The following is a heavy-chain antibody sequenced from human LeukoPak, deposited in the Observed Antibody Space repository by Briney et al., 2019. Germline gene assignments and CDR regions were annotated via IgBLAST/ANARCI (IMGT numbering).Heavy chain of an antibody. CDR2: IIPIFGTA. CDR1: GGTFSSYA. D-gene: IGHD3-16*01. CDR3: ARVGGTESYFDY. J-gene: IGHJ4*02. V-gene: IGHV1-69*05. Sequence: SVKVSCKASGGTFSSYAISWVRQAPGQGLEWMGGIIPIFGTANYAQKFQGRVTITTDESTSIAYMELSSLRSEDTAVYYSARVGGTESYFDYWGQGTLVTVSS.